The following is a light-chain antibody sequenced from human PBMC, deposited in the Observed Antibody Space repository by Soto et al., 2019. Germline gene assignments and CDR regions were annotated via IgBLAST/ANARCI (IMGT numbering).Light chain of an antibody. CDR1: SSNIGSNF. J-gene: IGLJ2*01. CDR2: RND. CDR3: AARDDSLRGVV. V-gene: IGLV1-47*01. Sequence: QSVLIQPPSASGTPGQRVTISCSGSSSNIGSNFVHWYQQLPGSAPKLLIYRNDQRPSGVPDRISASKSGASASLAISGLRSEDEADYYCAARDDSLRGVVFGGGTKLTVL.